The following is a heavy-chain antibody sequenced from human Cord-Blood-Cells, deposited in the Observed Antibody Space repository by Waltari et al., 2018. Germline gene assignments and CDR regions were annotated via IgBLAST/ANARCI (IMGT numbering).Heavy chain of an antibody. CDR1: GYTFTSYA. Sequence: QVQLVQSGAEVKKPGASVKVSCKASGYTFTSYAMHLVRQAPGQRLEWMGWINAGNGNTKYSQKFQGRVTITRDTSASTAYMELSSLRSEDTAVYYCARAGVWGSGNLVWDYWGQGTLVTVSS. CDR3: ARAGVWGSGNLVWDY. CDR2: INAGNGNT. D-gene: IGHD3-10*01. J-gene: IGHJ4*02. V-gene: IGHV1-3*01.